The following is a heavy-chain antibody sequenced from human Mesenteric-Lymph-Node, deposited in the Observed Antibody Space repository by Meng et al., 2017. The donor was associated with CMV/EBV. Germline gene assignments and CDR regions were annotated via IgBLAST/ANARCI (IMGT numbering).Heavy chain of an antibody. J-gene: IGHJ4*02. D-gene: IGHD6-19*01. CDR1: GGSFSGYY. V-gene: IGHV4-34*01. Sequence: SETLSLTCAVYGGSFSGYYWSWIRQPPGKGLEWIGEINHSGSTNYNPSLKSRVTISVDTSKNQFSLKLSSVTAADTAVYYCARVGQWLNYFDYWGQGTLVTVSS. CDR3: ARVGQWLNYFDY. CDR2: INHSGST.